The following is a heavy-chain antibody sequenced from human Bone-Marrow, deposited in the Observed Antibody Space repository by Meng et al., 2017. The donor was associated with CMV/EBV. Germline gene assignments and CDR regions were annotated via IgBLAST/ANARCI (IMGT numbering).Heavy chain of an antibody. V-gene: IGHV3-74*01. CDR1: GCTFSNYW. CDR2: ISGGGRTT. D-gene: IGHD1-1*01. Sequence: SCAASGCTFSNYWMHWVRQSPGKGLIWVSGISGGGRTTNFADSVKGRFTISRDDAKNTLFLQMNSLRAEDTAVYFCVRGTRGWNGVDFWGQGTLVTVSS. J-gene: IGHJ4*02. CDR3: VRGTRGWNGVDF.